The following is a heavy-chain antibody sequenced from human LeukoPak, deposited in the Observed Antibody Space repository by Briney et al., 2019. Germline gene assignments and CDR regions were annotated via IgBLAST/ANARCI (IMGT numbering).Heavy chain of an antibody. V-gene: IGHV3-30*18. Sequence: GGSLRLSCAASGFTFSSYGMHWVRQAPGKGLEWVAVISYDGSNKYYADSVKGRFTISRDNSKNTLYLQMNSLRAEDTAVYYCAKEAGWNRVYGSGSYPYFDYWGQGTLVTVSS. CDR3: AKEAGWNRVYGSGSYPYFDY. CDR2: ISYDGSNK. CDR1: GFTFSSYG. J-gene: IGHJ4*02. D-gene: IGHD3-10*01.